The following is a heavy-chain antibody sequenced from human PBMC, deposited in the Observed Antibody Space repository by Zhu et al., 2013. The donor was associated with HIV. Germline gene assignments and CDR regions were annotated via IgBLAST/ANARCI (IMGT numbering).Heavy chain of an antibody. CDR3: AKTVTTTDYYGVDV. V-gene: IGHV1-69*01. Sequence: QVQLVQSGAEVKKPGSSVKVSCKASGGTFSGYTITWVRQAPGQGLEWMGGFIPTLGTTHYAQTFQDRVTITADVSSGTAYMELSSLRSEDTAVYYCAKTVTTTDYYGVDVWGKRDHGHRXL. D-gene: IGHD4-17*01. CDR1: GGTFSGYT. CDR2: FIPTLGTT. J-gene: IGHJ6*04.